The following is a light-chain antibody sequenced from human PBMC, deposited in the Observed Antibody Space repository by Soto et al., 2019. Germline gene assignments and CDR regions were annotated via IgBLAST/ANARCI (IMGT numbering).Light chain of an antibody. J-gene: IGKJ4*01. CDR1: QGINDF. CDR2: AAS. V-gene: IGKV1-16*02. Sequence: DIQMTQSPSSLSASVGDTVTITCRASQGINDFLAWFQQKPGKAPKPLISAASSLQSGVPSKFSGSGSDRDFTLTISSLQPEDSATYYCQQYHSYPVTFGGGTKVAIK. CDR3: QQYHSYPVT.